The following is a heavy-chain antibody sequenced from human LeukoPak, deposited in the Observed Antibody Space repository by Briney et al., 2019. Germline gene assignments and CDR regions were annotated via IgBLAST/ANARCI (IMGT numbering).Heavy chain of an antibody. CDR2: IYYSGST. Sequence: SETLSLTCTFSGGSIISYYWSWIRQPPGKGLEGIGYIYYSGSTNYNTSLKSRVTISVDTSKNQFSLKLSSVTAADTAVYYCAREDRDYYGSGSYYGPFDYWGQGTLVTVSS. D-gene: IGHD3-10*01. V-gene: IGHV4-59*01. CDR1: GGSIISYY. CDR3: AREDRDYYGSGSYYGPFDY. J-gene: IGHJ4*02.